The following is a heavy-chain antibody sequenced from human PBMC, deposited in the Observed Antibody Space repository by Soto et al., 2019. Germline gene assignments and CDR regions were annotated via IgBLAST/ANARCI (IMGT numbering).Heavy chain of an antibody. D-gene: IGHD2-21*01. V-gene: IGHV5-51*01. CDR1: GYIFTSFW. Sequence: PGESPKISCQGSGYIFTSFWIGWVRQMPGKGLEWMGIIYPRDSDTRYSPSFQGQVTISADKSISTAYLQWSSLKASDTAMYYCARLANIFAFDNWGHGTLVTVSS. CDR3: ARLANIFAFDN. CDR2: IYPRDSDT. J-gene: IGHJ4*01.